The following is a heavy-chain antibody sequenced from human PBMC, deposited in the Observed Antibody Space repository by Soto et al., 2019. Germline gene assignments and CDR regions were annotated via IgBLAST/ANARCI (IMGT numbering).Heavy chain of an antibody. V-gene: IGHV4-38-2*01. CDR3: AAAFLEWLSPFDY. CDR2: IYHSGST. CDR1: GYSISSGYY. D-gene: IGHD3-3*01. Sequence: SETLSLTCAVSGYSISSGYYWGWIRQPPGKGLEWIGSIYHSGSTYYNPSLKSRVTISVDTSKNQFSLKLSSVTAADTAVYYCAAAFLEWLSPFDYWGQGTLVTVSS. J-gene: IGHJ4*02.